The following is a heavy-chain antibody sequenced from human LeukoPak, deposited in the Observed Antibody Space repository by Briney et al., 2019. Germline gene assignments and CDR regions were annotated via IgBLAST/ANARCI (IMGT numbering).Heavy chain of an antibody. Sequence: PSETLSLTCTVSGGSISSSSYYWGWIRQPPGKGLEWIGSIYYSGSTYYNPSLKSRVTISVDTSKNQFSLKLSSVTAADTAVYYCARADRFGEGPVNWGQGTLVTVSS. D-gene: IGHD3-10*01. CDR1: GGSISSSSYY. CDR2: IYYSGST. V-gene: IGHV4-39*07. J-gene: IGHJ4*02. CDR3: ARADRFGEGPVN.